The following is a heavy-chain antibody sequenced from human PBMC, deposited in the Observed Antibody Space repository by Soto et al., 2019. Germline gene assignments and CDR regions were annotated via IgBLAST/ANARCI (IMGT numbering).Heavy chain of an antibody. Sequence: QVQLQESGPGLVKPSQTLSLTCTVSSGSINSGLYYWTRIRQHPEKGLEWIGYISSRGNTYYTSSLKRRVDIAVDTSKNQFSLRVSSVTSADTAVYYCARARSGSYFVLEYWGQGAQVNVSP. J-gene: IGHJ4*02. D-gene: IGHD3-10*01. CDR2: ISSRGNT. CDR1: SGSINSGLYY. V-gene: IGHV4-31*03. CDR3: ARARSGSYFVLEY.